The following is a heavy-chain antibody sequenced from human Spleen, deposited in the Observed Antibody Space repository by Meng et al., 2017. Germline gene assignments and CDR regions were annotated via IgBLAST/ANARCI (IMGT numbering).Heavy chain of an antibody. CDR2: ISDYNGNT. CDR3: ARAYDSSGYGGDFDY. J-gene: IGHJ4*02. V-gene: IGHV1-18*01. Sequence: ASVKVSCKASGYSFSIYGISWVRQAPGQGLEWMGWISDYNGNTNYAQKLQGRVTMTTDTSTSTAYMELRSLRSDDTAVYYCARAYDSSGYGGDFDYWGQGTLVTVSS. CDR1: GYSFSIYG. D-gene: IGHD3-22*01.